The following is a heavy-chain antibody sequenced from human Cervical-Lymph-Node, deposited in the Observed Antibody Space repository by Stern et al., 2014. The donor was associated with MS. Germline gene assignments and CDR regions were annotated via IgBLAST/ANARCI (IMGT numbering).Heavy chain of an antibody. Sequence: EVQLVQSGGGVIQPGGSLRLSCTASGLPVSRDYMTWVRQAPGKGLEWVSLITNVGSTFYTDSVKGRFTISRDDSKNTVYLHMTSLRAEDTAMYYCARDTSSPERSDWWGQGTLVTVSS. J-gene: IGHJ4*02. CDR1: GLPVSRDY. CDR2: ITNVGST. V-gene: IGHV3-53*01. CDR3: ARDTSSPERSDW. D-gene: IGHD1-1*01.